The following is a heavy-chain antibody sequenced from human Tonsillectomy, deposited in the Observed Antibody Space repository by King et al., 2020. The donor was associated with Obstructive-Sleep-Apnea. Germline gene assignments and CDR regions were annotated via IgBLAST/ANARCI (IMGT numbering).Heavy chain of an antibody. V-gene: IGHV5-51*01. CDR2: IYPGGSDT. J-gene: IGHJ4*02. Sequence: VQLVESGAEVKKPGESLKISCKASGYSFTSHWIAWVRQMPGESLEWMGIIYPGGSDTRYSPSFQGQVTIPADKSISTAYLQWSSLKASDTAMYYCAAIVTTKYDYWGQGTLVTVSS. D-gene: IGHD4-17*01. CDR1: GYSFTSHW. CDR3: AAIVTTKYDY.